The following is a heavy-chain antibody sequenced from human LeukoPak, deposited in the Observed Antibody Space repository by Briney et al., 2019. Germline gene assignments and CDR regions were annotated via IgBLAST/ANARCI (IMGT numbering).Heavy chain of an antibody. CDR2: IYPGDSDT. V-gene: IGHV5-51*01. CDR1: GYSFTSYW. Sequence: EESVKISCKGSGYSFTSYWIGWVRQMPGKGLEWMGIIYPGDSDTRYSPSFQGQVTISADKSISTAYLQWSSLKASDTAMYYCARLPHYYDSSGYYVDYWGQGTLVTVSS. CDR3: ARLPHYYDSSGYYVDY. D-gene: IGHD3-22*01. J-gene: IGHJ4*02.